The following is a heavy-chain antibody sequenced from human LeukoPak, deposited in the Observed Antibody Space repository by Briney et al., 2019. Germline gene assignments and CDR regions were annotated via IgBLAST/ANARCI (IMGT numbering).Heavy chain of an antibody. Sequence: ASVKVSCKASGYTFTGYYMHWVRQAPGQGLEWMGWINPNSVGTNYAQKFQGRVTMTRDTSISTAYMELSRLRSDDTAVYYCARDGIVAAGDYWGQGTLVTVSS. CDR1: GYTFTGYY. V-gene: IGHV1-2*02. J-gene: IGHJ4*02. CDR3: ARDGIVAAGDY. CDR2: INPNSVGT. D-gene: IGHD6-13*01.